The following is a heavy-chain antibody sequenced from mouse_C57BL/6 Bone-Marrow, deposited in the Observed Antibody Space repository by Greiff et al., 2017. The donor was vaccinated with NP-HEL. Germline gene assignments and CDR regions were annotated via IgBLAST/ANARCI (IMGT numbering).Heavy chain of an antibody. CDR1: GFSFNTYA. Sequence: EVKLMESGGGLVQPKGSLKLSCAASGFSFNTYAMNWVRQAPGTGLEWVARIRSKSNNYATYYADSVKDRFTISRDDSESMLYLQMNNFKTEDTAMYYCVRFTTVVDWYFDVWGTGTTVTVSS. D-gene: IGHD1-1*01. J-gene: IGHJ1*03. CDR3: VRFTTVVDWYFDV. CDR2: IRSKSNNYAT. V-gene: IGHV10-1*01.